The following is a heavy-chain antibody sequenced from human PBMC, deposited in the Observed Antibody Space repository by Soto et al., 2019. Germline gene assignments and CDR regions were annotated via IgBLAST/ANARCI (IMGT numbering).Heavy chain of an antibody. V-gene: IGHV3-9*01. D-gene: IGHD2-2*01. J-gene: IGHJ5*02. CDR2: ISWNSGSI. Sequence: GGSLRLSCSASGFTVDDYSMHWVRQAPGKGLEWVSGISWNSGSIGYADSVKGRFTISRDNAKNSLYLQMNSLRAEDTALYYCAKDSGAGYYCSSTSCYNWFDPWGQGTLVTVS. CDR1: GFTVDDYS. CDR3: AKDSGAGYYCSSTSCYNWFDP.